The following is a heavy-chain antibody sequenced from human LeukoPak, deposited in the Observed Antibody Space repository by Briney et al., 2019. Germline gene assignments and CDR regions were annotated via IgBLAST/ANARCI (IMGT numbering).Heavy chain of an antibody. Sequence: ASVKVSCKASGYTFTSYYMHWVRQAPGQGLEWMGIINPSGGSTSYAQKFQGRVTMTRDMSTSTVYMELSSLRSEDTAVYYCARLLRNIAAAVYYFDYWGQGTLVTVSS. D-gene: IGHD6-13*01. CDR1: GYTFTSYY. CDR2: INPSGGST. J-gene: IGHJ4*02. CDR3: ARLLRNIAAAVYYFDY. V-gene: IGHV1-46*01.